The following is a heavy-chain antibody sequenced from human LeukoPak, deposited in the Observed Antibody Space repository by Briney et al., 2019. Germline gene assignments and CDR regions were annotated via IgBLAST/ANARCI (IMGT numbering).Heavy chain of an antibody. J-gene: IGHJ4*02. CDR2: IRYDGSNK. D-gene: IGHD2-21*02. V-gene: IGHV3-30*02. Sequence: GGSLRLSCAASGFTFSSYGMHWVHQAPGKGLEWVAFIRYDGSNKYYADSVKGRFTISRDNSKNTLYLQMNSLRAEDTAVYYCAKDLAYCGGDCSGYWGQGTLVTVSS. CDR1: GFTFSSYG. CDR3: AKDLAYCGGDCSGY.